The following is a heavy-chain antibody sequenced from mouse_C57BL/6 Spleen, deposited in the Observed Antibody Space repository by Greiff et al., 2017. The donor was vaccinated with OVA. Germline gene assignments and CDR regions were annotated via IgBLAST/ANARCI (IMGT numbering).Heavy chain of an antibody. J-gene: IGHJ2*01. CDR1: GYSITSGYY. Sequence: VQLQQSGPGLVKPSQSLSLTCSVTGYSITSGYYWNWIRQFPGNKLEWMGYISYDGSNNYNPSLKNRISITRDTSKNQFVLKLNSVTTEDTATDYCAREDGFSYFDYWGQGTTLTVSS. V-gene: IGHV3-6*01. CDR3: AREDGFSYFDY. D-gene: IGHD2-3*01. CDR2: ISYDGSN.